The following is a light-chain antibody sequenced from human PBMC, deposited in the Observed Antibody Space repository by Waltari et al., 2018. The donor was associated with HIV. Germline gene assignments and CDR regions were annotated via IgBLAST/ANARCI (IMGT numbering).Light chain of an antibody. V-gene: IGLV1-40*01. J-gene: IGLJ3*02. Sequence: QSVLTQPPSVSWAPGQSVTISCTGSSSNLRSGYYVHWYQQLPGTAPKLLIYGNNNRPSGVPDRFSGSKSGTSASLAITGLQAEDEADYYCQSYDSSLSGNWVFGGGTKLTVL. CDR3: QSYDSSLSGNWV. CDR1: SSNLRSGYY. CDR2: GNN.